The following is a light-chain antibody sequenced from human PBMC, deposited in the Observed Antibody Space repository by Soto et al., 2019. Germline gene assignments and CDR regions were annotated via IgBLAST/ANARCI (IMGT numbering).Light chain of an antibody. V-gene: IGKV3-20*01. CDR1: QSVGSY. Sequence: EIVLTQSPGTLSLSPGERATLSCRASQSVGSYLAWYQQKPGQAPRLLISDTSSRATGIPDRFSGSGSGTDFTLTISRLEREDFALFYCQQYRSSPLTFGGGTKVEIK. J-gene: IGKJ4*01. CDR3: QQYRSSPLT. CDR2: DTS.